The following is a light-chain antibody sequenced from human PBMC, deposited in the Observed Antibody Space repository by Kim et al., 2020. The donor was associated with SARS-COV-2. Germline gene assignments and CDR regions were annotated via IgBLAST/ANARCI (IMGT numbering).Light chain of an antibody. Sequence: GQEIPVTGSDGRPSIGRTPLTWYQQVPGPAPHHLVQSTNQRPSGVPDRVSGSKSGTSASLAISGLQSADEADYYCATWGDSQNDWVFGGGTQLTVL. J-gene: IGLJ3*02. CDR3: ATWGDSQNDWV. CDR1: RPSIGRTP. V-gene: IGLV1-44*01. CDR2: STN.